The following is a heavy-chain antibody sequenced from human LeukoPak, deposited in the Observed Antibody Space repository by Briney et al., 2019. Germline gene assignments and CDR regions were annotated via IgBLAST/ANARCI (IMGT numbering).Heavy chain of an antibody. CDR3: ASPSAIGGLGGGSLLSFDY. CDR2: IIPIFGTA. V-gene: IGHV1-69*15. D-gene: IGHD2-15*01. J-gene: IGHJ4*02. Sequence: GSSVKVSCKASGGTFSSYAISWVRQAPGQGLEWMGRIIPIFGTANYAQKFQGRVTITADESTSTAYMELSSLRSEDTAVYYCASPSAIGGLGGGSLLSFDYWGQGTLVTVSS. CDR1: GGTFSSYA.